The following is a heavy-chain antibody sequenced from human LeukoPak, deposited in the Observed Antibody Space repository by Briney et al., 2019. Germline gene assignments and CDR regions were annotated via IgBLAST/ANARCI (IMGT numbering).Heavy chain of an antibody. CDR1: GYTFTGYY. CDR3: ARDPDPYDFWSGYPRN. CDR2: INPNSGGT. D-gene: IGHD3-3*01. V-gene: IGHV1-2*04. J-gene: IGHJ4*02. Sequence: GASVKVSCKASGYTFTGYYMHWVRQAPGQGLEWMGWINPNSGGTNYAQKFQGWVTMTRDTSISTAYMELRSLRSDDTAVYYCARDPDPYDFWSGYPRNWGQGTLVTVSS.